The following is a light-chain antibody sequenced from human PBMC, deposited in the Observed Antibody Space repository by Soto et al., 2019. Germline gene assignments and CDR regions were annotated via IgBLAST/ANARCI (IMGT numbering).Light chain of an antibody. CDR1: QSISSW. CDR3: QQYNSYSEWT. V-gene: IGKV1-5*03. CDR2: KAS. J-gene: IGKJ1*01. Sequence: DIQMTQSPSTLSASVRDRVTITCRASQSISSWLAWYQQKPGKAPKLLIYKASSLESGVPSRFSGSGFGTEFTLTISSLQPDDFATYYCQQYNSYSEWTFGQGTKVDIK.